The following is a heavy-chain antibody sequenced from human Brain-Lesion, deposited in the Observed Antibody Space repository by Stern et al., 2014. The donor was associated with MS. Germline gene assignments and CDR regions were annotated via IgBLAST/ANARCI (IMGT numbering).Heavy chain of an antibody. D-gene: IGHD2-2*01. CDR1: GGSISSGGYY. J-gene: IGHJ6*02. V-gene: IGHV4-61*02. CDR3: ARGRVVPGFQYYATDV. Sequence: QLQLQESGPGLVKPSQTLSLSCTVSGGSISSGGYYWSWIRQPAGKGLEWIGRIFNSGSPSYTPPLKSRVTISIDTSKNQFSRRLNSMTAADTAVYYCARGRVVPGFQYYATDVWGQGTTVIVSS. CDR2: IFNSGSP.